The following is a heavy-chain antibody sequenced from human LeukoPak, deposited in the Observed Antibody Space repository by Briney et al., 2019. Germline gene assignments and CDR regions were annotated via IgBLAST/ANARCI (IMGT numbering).Heavy chain of an antibody. CDR3: ARETQHGYSISFRPRGAFDI. V-gene: IGHV1-69*13. D-gene: IGHD6-13*01. Sequence: GAPVKPSCKASGGTFSSYAVSWVRQAPGQGLEWMGGIIPNFGTANYAQKSQGTVTITEDQSTSTAYMEQSSLRSEDTAVNYCARETQHGYSISFRPRGAFDIWGHGTMVTVSS. CDR1: GGTFSSYA. J-gene: IGHJ3*02. CDR2: IIPNFGTA.